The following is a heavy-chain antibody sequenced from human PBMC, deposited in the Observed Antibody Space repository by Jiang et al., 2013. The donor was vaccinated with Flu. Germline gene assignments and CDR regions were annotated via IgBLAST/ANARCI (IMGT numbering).Heavy chain of an antibody. CDR2: INPDNGDT. Sequence: SGAEVKKPGASVKVSCKASGYAFTTYHLHWVRQAPGQGLEWMGIINPDNGDTDFAQKFQGRVTLTRDTSTSTVYMELSSLGPEDTAMYYCARERPTTCYFDYWGQGSLVTVSS. J-gene: IGHJ4*02. CDR1: GYAFTTYH. V-gene: IGHV1-46*01. D-gene: IGHD1-14*01. CDR3: ARERPTTCYFDY.